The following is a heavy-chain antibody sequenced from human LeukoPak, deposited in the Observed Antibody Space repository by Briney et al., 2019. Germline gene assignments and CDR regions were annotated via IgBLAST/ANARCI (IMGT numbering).Heavy chain of an antibody. CDR2: IIPIFGTA. V-gene: IGHV1-69*01. D-gene: IGHD1-7*01. CDR1: GGTFSSYA. Sequence: GASVKVSCKASGGTFSSYAISWVRQAPGQGLEWMGGIIPIFGTANYAQKFQGRVAITADESTSTAYMELSSLRSEDTAVYYCARDSGNYQAFDIWGQGTMVTVSS. J-gene: IGHJ3*02. CDR3: ARDSGNYQAFDI.